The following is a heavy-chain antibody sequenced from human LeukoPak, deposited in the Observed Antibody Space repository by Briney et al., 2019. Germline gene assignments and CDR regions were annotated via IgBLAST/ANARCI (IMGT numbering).Heavy chain of an antibody. CDR1: GFTFSSYS. J-gene: IGHJ3*02. CDR2: ISSSSSYI. Sequence: GGSLRLSCAASGFTFSSYSMNWVRQAPGKGLEWVSSISSSSSYICYADSVKGRFTISRDNAKNSLYLQMNSLRAEDTAVYYCASPTQIAAAGTGAFDIWGRGTMVTVSS. CDR3: ASPTQIAAAGTGAFDI. V-gene: IGHV3-21*01. D-gene: IGHD6-13*01.